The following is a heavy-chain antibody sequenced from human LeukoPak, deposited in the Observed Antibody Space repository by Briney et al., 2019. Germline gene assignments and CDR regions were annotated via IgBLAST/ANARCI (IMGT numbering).Heavy chain of an antibody. CDR1: GYTFTIYG. V-gene: IGHV1-18*01. J-gene: IGHJ3*02. D-gene: IGHD1-26*01. Sequence: ASVKVSCKASGYTFTIYGISWVRQAPGQGLEWMGWISAYNGNTNYAQKLQGRVTMTTDTSTSTAYMELSRLRSDDTAVYYCARGRDSGSPYDAFDIWGQGTMVTVSS. CDR3: ARGRDSGSPYDAFDI. CDR2: ISAYNGNT.